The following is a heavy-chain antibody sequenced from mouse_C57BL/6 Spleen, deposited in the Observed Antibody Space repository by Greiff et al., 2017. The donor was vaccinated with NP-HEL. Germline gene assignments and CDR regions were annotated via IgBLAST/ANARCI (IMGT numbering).Heavy chain of an antibody. D-gene: IGHD4-1*01. CDR2: IYPGDGDT. CDR1: GYAFSSYW. CDR3: ARSWDEDYFDY. J-gene: IGHJ2*01. V-gene: IGHV1-80*01. Sequence: VQLQQSGAELVKPGASVKISCKASGYAFSSYWMNWVKQRPGKGLEWIGQIYPGDGDTNYNGKFKGKATLTADKSSSTAYMQLSSLTSEDSAVYFCARSWDEDYFDYWGQGTTLTVSS.